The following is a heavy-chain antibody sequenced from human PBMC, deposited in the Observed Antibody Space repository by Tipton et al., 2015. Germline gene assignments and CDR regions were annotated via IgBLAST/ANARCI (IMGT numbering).Heavy chain of an antibody. D-gene: IGHD3-3*01. CDR1: DYTFTSHG. V-gene: IGHV1-18*01. Sequence: QSGAEVKKPGASMKVSCKTSDYTFTSHGISWVRQAPGQGLEWMGWISTYNGNTNYAVKYQGRVTMTTDTSTSTAYMELRSLKSDDTAVYYCARVDDFSPSWFDPWGQGTLVTVSS. J-gene: IGHJ5*02. CDR2: ISTYNGNT. CDR3: ARVDDFSPSWFDP.